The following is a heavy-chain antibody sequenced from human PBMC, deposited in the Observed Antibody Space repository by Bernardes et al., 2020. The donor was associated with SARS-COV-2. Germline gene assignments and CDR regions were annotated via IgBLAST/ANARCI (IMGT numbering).Heavy chain of an antibody. CDR2: INGAGSTS. Sequence: GGSLRPSCAAYGFTFRSHWMPCVRQAPGKGLVWVSRINGAGSTSSYADFVAGRFTLSKDNAKNTLYLQMNSLRDEDTAVYYCVKGGTDYGDWDYWGQGILVTVSS. CDR3: VKGGTDYGDWDY. J-gene: IGHJ4*02. CDR1: GFTFRSHW. D-gene: IGHD4-17*01. V-gene: IGHV3-74*01.